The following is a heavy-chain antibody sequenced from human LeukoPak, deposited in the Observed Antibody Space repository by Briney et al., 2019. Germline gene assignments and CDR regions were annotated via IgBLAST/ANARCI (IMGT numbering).Heavy chain of an antibody. CDR2: IWYDGSNK. CDR1: GFTFSSYG. J-gene: IGHJ4*02. D-gene: IGHD2-15*01. V-gene: IGHV3-33*01. Sequence: GGSLRLSCAASGFTFSSYGMHWVRQAPGKGLEWVAVIWYDGSNKYYTDSVKGRFTISRDNIKNTLYLQMNSLIAEDTAVYYCARGQYSPDYWGQGTLVTVSS. CDR3: ARGQYSPDY.